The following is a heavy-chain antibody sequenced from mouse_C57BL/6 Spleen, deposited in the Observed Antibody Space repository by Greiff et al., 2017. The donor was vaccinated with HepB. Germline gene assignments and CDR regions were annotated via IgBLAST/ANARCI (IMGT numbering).Heavy chain of an antibody. V-gene: IGHV5-17*01. CDR2: ISSGSSTI. Sequence: EVKLVESGGGLVKPGGSLKLSCAASGFTFSDYGMHWVRQAPEKGLEWVAYISSGSSTIYYAATVKGRFTISRDNAKNTLFLQMTSLRSEDTAMYYCARPSNWDDAMDYWGQGTSVTVSS. CDR3: ARPSNWDDAMDY. CDR1: GFTFSDYG. J-gene: IGHJ4*01. D-gene: IGHD4-1*01.